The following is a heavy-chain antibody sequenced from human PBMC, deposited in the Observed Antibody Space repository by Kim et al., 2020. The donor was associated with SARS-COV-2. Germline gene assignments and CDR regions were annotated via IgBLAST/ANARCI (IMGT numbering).Heavy chain of an antibody. CDR2: LNPSGGST. Sequence: ASVKVSCKASGYTFSSYDMHWVRQAPGQGLEWMGILNPSGGSTTYAQKFQGRVTMTRDTSTSTFYMELSSLRTEDTAVLYCARGSRVEYGSGSYYSFNYWRQGALFSVSS. V-gene: IGHV1-46*01. J-gene: IGHJ4*02. D-gene: IGHD3-10*01. CDR1: GYTFSSYD. CDR3: ARGSRVEYGSGSYYSFNY.